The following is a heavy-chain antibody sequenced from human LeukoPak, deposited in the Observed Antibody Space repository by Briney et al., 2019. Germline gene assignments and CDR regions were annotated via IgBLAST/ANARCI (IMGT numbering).Heavy chain of an antibody. CDR2: MNPGSGST. CDR3: ARGRKWEFGDWTNIWFDP. V-gene: IGHV1-8*02. J-gene: IGHJ5*02. Sequence: GASVKVSCKASGYSFSSYEINWVRPAPGQGLEWMGWMNPGSGSTGHLEKFGGRLTMSRNTAINTAYMELSSLRSDDTAIYYCARGRKWEFGDWTNIWFDPWGQGTLVTVSS. D-gene: IGHD2-8*01. CDR1: GYSFSSYE.